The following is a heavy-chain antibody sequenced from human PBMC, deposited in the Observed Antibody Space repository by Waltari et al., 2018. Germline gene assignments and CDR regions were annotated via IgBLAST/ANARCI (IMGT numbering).Heavy chain of an antibody. CDR1: GFTVGSNY. V-gene: IGHV3-53*01. D-gene: IGHD5-18*01. J-gene: IGHJ6*02. CDR3: ARDGGRGIQLWFSDYYYGMDV. Sequence: EVQLVESGGGLIPPGGSLRLSCAASGFTVGSNYMSWFRQAPGQGLGWVSVIYSGGSTYYADSVKGRFTISRDNSKNTLYLQMNSLRAEDTAVYYCARDGGRGIQLWFSDYYYGMDVWGQGTTVTVSS. CDR2: IYSGGST.